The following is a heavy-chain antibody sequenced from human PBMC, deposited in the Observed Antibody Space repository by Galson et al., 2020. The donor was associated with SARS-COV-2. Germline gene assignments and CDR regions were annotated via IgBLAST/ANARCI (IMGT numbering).Heavy chain of an antibody. CDR2: ISASGTSI. CDR3: ARDLGGGIGWYFDL. D-gene: IGHD3-16*01. Sequence: GGSLRLSCAASGLTFSTSSLNWVRQTPGKGLEWVSYISASGTSIYYSDSVKGRFTISRDNAQNSLYLQMDSLRVEDTATYLCARDLGGGIGWYFDLWGRGTLVTVSS. V-gene: IGHV3-48*04. J-gene: IGHJ2*01. CDR1: GLTFSTSS.